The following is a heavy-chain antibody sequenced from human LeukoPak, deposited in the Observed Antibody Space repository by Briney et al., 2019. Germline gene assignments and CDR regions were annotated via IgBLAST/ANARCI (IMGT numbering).Heavy chain of an antibody. CDR3: AKDPLMTTVTTGDVDY. CDR2: IKQDGSEK. J-gene: IGHJ4*02. D-gene: IGHD4-17*01. V-gene: IGHV3-7*03. Sequence: HPGGSLRLSCAASGFTFSSYWMSWVRQAPGKGLEWVANIKQDGSEKYYVDSVKGRFTISRDNAKNSLYLQMNSLRAEDTAVYYCAKDPLMTTVTTGDVDYWGQGTPVTVSS. CDR1: GFTFSSYW.